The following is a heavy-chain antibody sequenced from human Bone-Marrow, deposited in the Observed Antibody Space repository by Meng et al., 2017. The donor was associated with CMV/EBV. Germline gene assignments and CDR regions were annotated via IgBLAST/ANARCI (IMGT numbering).Heavy chain of an antibody. CDR1: GGTFSSYT. CDR3: ARDPRSGGMDV. Sequence: SVKVSCKASGGTFSSYTISWVRQAPGQGLEWMGRIIPILGIANYAQKFQGRVTITADKSTSTAYMELRSLRSDDTAVYYCARDPRSGGMDVWGQGTTVTVSS. V-gene: IGHV1-69*04. J-gene: IGHJ6*02. CDR2: IIPILGIA.